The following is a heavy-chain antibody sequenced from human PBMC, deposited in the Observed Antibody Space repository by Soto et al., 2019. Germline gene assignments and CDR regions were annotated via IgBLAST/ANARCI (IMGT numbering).Heavy chain of an antibody. CDR2: IYSGGST. CDR1: GFTVSSNY. V-gene: IGHV3-53*01. CDR3: ARGYYYDSSGYSFDY. D-gene: IGHD3-22*01. Sequence: GGSLRLSCAASGFTVSSNYMSWVRQAPGKELEWVSVIYSGGSTYYADSVKGRFTISRDNSKNTLYLQMNSLRAEDTAVYYCARGYYYDSSGYSFDYWGQGTLVTVSS. J-gene: IGHJ4*02.